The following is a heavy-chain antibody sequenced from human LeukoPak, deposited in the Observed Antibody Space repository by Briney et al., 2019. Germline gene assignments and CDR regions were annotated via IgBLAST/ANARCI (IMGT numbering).Heavy chain of an antibody. CDR3: ARASITRVAFDI. Sequence: SETLSLTCTVSGGSISSYYWRWIRQPAGKGLEWIARIYSRGSTNYYPYLKSRVTISVDTPKNQFALKMSSVTAANTSVYYCARASITRVAFDIWGQGTLVTVSS. CDR2: IYSRGST. D-gene: IGHD3-10*01. J-gene: IGHJ3*02. V-gene: IGHV4-4*07. CDR1: GGSISSYY.